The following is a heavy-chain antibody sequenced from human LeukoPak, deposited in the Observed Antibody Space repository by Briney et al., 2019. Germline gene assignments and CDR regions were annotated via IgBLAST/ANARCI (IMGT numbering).Heavy chain of an antibody. CDR2: ISSSSNYI. D-gene: IGHD6-19*01. CDR1: GFTFSTYN. J-gene: IGHJ4*02. V-gene: IGHV3-21*01. CDR3: ARDSSGWYRPHDY. Sequence: KPGGSLRLSCAAPGFTFSTYNMNWVRQAPGKGLEWVSSISSSSNYIYYADSVKGRFTISRDNAKNSLFLQMNSLRAEDTAVYYCARDSSGWYRPHDYWGQGTLVTVSS.